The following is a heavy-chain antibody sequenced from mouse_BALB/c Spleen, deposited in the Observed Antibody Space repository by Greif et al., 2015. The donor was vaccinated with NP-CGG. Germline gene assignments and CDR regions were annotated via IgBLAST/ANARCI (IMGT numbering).Heavy chain of an antibody. CDR1: GFTFSSFG. D-gene: IGHD2-1*01. CDR2: ISSGSSTI. CDR3: ARSDYGNYGFAY. V-gene: IGHV5-17*02. Sequence: EVQRVESGGGLVQPGGSRKLSCAASGFTFSSFGMHWVRQAPEKGLEWVAYISSGSSTIYYADTVKGRFTISRDNPKNTLCLQMTSLRSEDTAMYYCARSDYGNYGFAYWGQGTLVTASA. J-gene: IGHJ3*01.